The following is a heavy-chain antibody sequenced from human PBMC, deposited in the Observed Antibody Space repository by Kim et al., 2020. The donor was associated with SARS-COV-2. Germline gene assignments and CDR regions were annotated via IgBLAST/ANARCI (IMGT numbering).Heavy chain of an antibody. V-gene: IGHV4-39*01. CDR3: ARQDSSSLDYYYYYGMDV. J-gene: IGHJ6*02. Sequence: SETLSLTCTVSGGSISSSSYYWGWIRQPPGKGLEWIGSIYYSGRTYYNPSLKSRVTISVDTSKNQFSLKLSSVTAADTAVYYCARQDSSSLDYYYYYGMDVWGQGTTVTVSS. D-gene: IGHD6-13*01. CDR1: GGSISSSSYY. CDR2: IYYSGRT.